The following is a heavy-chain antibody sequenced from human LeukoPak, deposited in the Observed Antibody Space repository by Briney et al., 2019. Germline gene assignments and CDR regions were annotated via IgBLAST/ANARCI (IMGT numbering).Heavy chain of an antibody. V-gene: IGHV3-23*01. CDR2: ISGSGGNT. CDR1: GFTFSSYA. D-gene: IGHD3-10*01. J-gene: IGHJ4*02. Sequence: GGSLRLPCAASGFTFSSYAMSWVRQAPGKGLEWVSGISGSGGNTYYADSVKDRFTISRDNSKNTLYLQMNSLRADDTAVYYCARDGGSGPFDYWGQGTLVTVSS. CDR3: ARDGGSGPFDY.